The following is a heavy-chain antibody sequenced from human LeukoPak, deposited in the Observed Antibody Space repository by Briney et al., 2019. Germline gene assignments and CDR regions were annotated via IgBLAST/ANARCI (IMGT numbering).Heavy chain of an antibody. Sequence: QAGGSLRLSCAASGFTFSSYSMNWVRQAPGKGLEWVSYISSSSSTIYYADSVKGRFTISRDNAKNSLYLQMNSLRAEDTAVYYCAKKGYYDGSGYYMYYFDHWGQGTLSPSPQ. CDR2: ISSSSSTI. D-gene: IGHD3-22*01. CDR1: GFTFSSYS. V-gene: IGHV3-48*04. J-gene: IGHJ4*02. CDR3: AKKGYYDGSGYYMYYFDH.